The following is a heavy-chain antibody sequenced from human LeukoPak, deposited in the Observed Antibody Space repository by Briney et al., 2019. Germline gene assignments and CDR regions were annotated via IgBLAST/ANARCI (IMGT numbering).Heavy chain of an antibody. Sequence: ASVKVSCKVSGYTLTELSMHWVRQAPGKGLEWMGGFDPEDGETIYAQKFQGRVTMTEDTSTDTAYMELSSLRSEDTAVYYCATDIFPPLAITMVRGVHFDYWGQGTLVTVSS. V-gene: IGHV1-24*01. J-gene: IGHJ4*02. CDR3: ATDIFPPLAITMVRGVHFDY. CDR2: FDPEDGET. D-gene: IGHD3-10*01. CDR1: GYTLTELS.